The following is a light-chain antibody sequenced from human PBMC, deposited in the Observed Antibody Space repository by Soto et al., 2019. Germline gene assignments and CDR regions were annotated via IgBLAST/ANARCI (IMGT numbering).Light chain of an antibody. CDR3: CSYAGSYTYV. J-gene: IGLJ1*01. V-gene: IGLV2-11*01. Sequence: ALAQPRSVSGSPGQSVTISCTGTSSDVGGYNYVSWYQQHPGKAPKLMIYDVSKRPSGVPDRFSGSKSGNTASLTISGLQAEDEADYYCCSYAGSYTYVFGTGTKVTVL. CDR1: SSDVGGYNY. CDR2: DVS.